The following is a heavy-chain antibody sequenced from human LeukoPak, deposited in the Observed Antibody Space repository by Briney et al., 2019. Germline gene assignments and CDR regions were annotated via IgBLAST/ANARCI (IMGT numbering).Heavy chain of an antibody. Sequence: GEPLQISCKASGYRFPSYWISWVRPMPGKGLEWMGTIDPSDSYTNYSPSFQGHVTISADKSISTAYLPWSSLKASDTAMYYCARLSSGYESDFDYWGQGTLVTVSS. J-gene: IGHJ4*02. CDR3: ARLSSGYESDFDY. CDR2: IDPSDSYT. V-gene: IGHV5-10-1*01. D-gene: IGHD5-12*01. CDR1: GYRFPSYW.